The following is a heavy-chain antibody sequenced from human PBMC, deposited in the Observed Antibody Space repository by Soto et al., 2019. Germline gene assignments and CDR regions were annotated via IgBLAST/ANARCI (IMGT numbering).Heavy chain of an antibody. V-gene: IGHV1-3*01. CDR3: VKDREVRGVIPRLEY. Sequence: ASVKVSCKASGYTFTSYAMHWVRQAPGQRLEWMGWINAGNGNTKYSQKFQGRVTITRDNSKNTLYLQMSSLRTEDTAVYYCVKDREVRGVIPRLEYWGQGTLVTVSS. J-gene: IGHJ4*02. CDR2: INAGNGNT. D-gene: IGHD3-10*01. CDR1: GYTFTSYA.